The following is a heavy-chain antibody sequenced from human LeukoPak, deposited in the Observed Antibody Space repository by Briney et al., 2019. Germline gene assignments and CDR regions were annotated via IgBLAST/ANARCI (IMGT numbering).Heavy chain of an antibody. CDR3: ARGFDSSKVGY. J-gene: IGHJ4*02. V-gene: IGHV4-31*03. D-gene: IGHD6-13*01. CDR1: GGSISSGGYY. CDR2: MFYSGST. Sequence: SQTLSLACTVSGGSISSGGYYWSWIRQHPGKGLEWIGCMFYSGSTHYNPSLKSRVIISVDTSKNQFSLNLSSVTAADTAVYYCARGFDSSKVGYWGQGTLATVSS.